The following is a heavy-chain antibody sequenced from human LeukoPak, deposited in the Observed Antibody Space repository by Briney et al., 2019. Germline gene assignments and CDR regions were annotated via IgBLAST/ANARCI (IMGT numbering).Heavy chain of an antibody. CDR1: GFTFSSYS. V-gene: IGHV3-48*04. CDR2: ISSSSSTI. J-gene: IGHJ4*02. D-gene: IGHD2-2*03. Sequence: GGSLRLSCAASGFTFSSYSMNWVRQAPGKGLEWVSYISSSSSTIYYADSVKGRFTISRDNAKNSLYLQMNSLRAEDTAVYYCARAPSGYWDYWGQGTLVTVSS. CDR3: ARAPSGYWDY.